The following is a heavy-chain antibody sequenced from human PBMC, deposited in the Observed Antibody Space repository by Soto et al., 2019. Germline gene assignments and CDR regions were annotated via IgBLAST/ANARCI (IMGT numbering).Heavy chain of an antibody. CDR3: AGTDYYYGMDV. Sequence: SETLSLTCAVSGGSISSSSWWSWVRQPPGKGLEWIGEIYHSGSTNYNPSLKSRVTISVDKSKNQFSLKLSSVTAADTAVYYCAGTDYYYGMDVWGQGTTVTVSS. CDR2: IYHSGST. CDR1: GGSISSSSW. J-gene: IGHJ6*02. V-gene: IGHV4-4*02.